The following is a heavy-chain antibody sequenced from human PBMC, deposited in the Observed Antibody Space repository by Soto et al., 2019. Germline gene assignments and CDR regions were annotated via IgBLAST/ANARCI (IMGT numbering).Heavy chain of an antibody. CDR3: EKDGIRKDDY. Sequence: GVSLRLSCSASGFSITDYAMSWVRQAPGKGLEWVSSISDSGTKTFYGDSVKGRFAISRDTSKNTVYMQMNNLRAEDTALYYCEKDGIRKDDYWDPGTVATLTS. V-gene: IGHV3-23*01. CDR2: ISDSGTKT. CDR1: GFSITDYA. J-gene: IGHJ4*02.